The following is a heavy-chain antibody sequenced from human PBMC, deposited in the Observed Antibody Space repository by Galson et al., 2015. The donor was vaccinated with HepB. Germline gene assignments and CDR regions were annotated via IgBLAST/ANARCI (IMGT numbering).Heavy chain of an antibody. CDR3: TCQREPLIGALDI. V-gene: IGHV3-15*07. J-gene: IGHJ3*02. D-gene: IGHD1-14*01. CDR2: IKSNVDGGTS. CDR1: GLTFGNVY. Sequence: SLRLSCAASGLTFGNVYMNWVRQAPGKGLEWVARIKSNVDGGTSDYAAPVKGRFAVSRDDSKTTVYLQMNSLKTEDTAVYYCTCQREPLIGALDIWGQGTMVTVSS.